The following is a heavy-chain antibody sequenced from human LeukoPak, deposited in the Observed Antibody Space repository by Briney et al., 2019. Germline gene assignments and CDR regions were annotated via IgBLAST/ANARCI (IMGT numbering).Heavy chain of an antibody. Sequence: GASVKVSCKASGYTFTGYYMHWVRQAPGQGLEWMGRINPNSGGTNYAQKFQGRVTMTRDTSISTAYMELSRLRSDDTAVYYCARITMVRGVLTYWGQGTLVTVSS. D-gene: IGHD3-10*01. CDR3: ARITMVRGVLTY. CDR1: GYTFTGYY. V-gene: IGHV1-2*06. J-gene: IGHJ4*02. CDR2: INPNSGGT.